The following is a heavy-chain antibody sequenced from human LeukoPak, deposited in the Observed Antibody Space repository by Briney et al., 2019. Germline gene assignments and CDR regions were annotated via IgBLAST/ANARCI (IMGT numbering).Heavy chain of an antibody. J-gene: IGHJ4*02. CDR3: ARQESSSWYVTDY. CDR1: GYSFTSYW. Sequence: GESLKISCKGSGYSFTSYWIGWVRQMPGKGLEWMWIIYPGDSDTRYSPSFQGQVTISADKSISTAYLQWSSLKASDTAMYYCARQESSSWYVTDYWGQGTLVTVSS. CDR2: IYPGDSDT. V-gene: IGHV5-51*01. D-gene: IGHD6-13*01.